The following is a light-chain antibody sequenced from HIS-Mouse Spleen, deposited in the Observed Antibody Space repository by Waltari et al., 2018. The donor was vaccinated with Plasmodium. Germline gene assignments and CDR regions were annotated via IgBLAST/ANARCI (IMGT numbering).Light chain of an antibody. CDR1: ALPKNY. J-gene: IGLJ3*02. V-gene: IGLV3-10*01. Sequence: SSELTQPPSVSVSPGQTATTTCSGDALPKNYAYWYQQKSGQAPVLVIYEDSKRPSGIPERFSGSSSGTMATLTISGAQVEDEADYYCYSTDSSGNHGVFGGGTKLTVL. CDR3: YSTDSSGNHGV. CDR2: EDS.